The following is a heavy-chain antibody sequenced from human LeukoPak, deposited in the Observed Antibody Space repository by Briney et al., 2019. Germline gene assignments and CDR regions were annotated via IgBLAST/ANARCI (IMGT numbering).Heavy chain of an antibody. D-gene: IGHD2-15*01. CDR2: IKQDGSEK. CDR3: ARVMVVVAATRGFDY. Sequence: GGSLRLSCAASGFTFSSYWMSWVRQAPGKGVEWVANIKQDGSEKYYVDSVKGRFTISRDNAKNSLYLQMNSLRAEDTAVYYCARVMVVVAATRGFDYWGQGTLVTVSS. CDR1: GFTFSSYW. J-gene: IGHJ4*02. V-gene: IGHV3-7*01.